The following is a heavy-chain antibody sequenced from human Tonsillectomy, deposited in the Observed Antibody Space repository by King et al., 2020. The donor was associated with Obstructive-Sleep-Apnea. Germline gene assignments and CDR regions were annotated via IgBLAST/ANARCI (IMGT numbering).Heavy chain of an antibody. V-gene: IGHV3-11*06. Sequence: QLVQSGGGLVKPGGSLRLSCAASGFTFSDYYMSWIRQAPGKGLEWVSYISSSSSYTNYADSVKGRFTISRDNAKNSLYLQMNSLRAEDTAVYYCATRRSLWGRDGYNYKVDYWGQGTLVTVSS. D-gene: IGHD5-24*01. CDR3: ATRRSLWGRDGYNYKVDY. J-gene: IGHJ4*02. CDR1: GFTFSDYY. CDR2: ISSSSSYT.